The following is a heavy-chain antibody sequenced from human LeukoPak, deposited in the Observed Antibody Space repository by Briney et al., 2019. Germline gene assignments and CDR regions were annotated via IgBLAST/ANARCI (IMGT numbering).Heavy chain of an antibody. D-gene: IGHD1-26*01. CDR3: ARGGLRDSGSFSVDY. Sequence: PGRSLRLSCEASRFTFSSYWLHWVRQAPGKGLVWVSHISPDGSSTNYADSVKGRFTISRDNAKNTLYLQMNSLRAEGTAVYYCARGGLRDSGSFSVDYWGQGTLVTVSS. CDR1: RFTFSSYW. J-gene: IGHJ4*02. CDR2: ISPDGSST. V-gene: IGHV3-74*01.